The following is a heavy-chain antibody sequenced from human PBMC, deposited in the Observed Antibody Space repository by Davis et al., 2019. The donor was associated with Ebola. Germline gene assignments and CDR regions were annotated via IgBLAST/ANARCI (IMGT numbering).Heavy chain of an antibody. CDR1: GYSFTSYW. J-gene: IGHJ6*02. CDR3: ARLAIYGSGSYQGGYYYGMDV. CDR2: VYPGYSDT. D-gene: IGHD3-10*01. Sequence: GESLKLPCKGSGYSFTSYWLGWVRQMPGQGLEWMGTVYPGYSDTRYSPSFQGQVTISADKSISTAYLQWSSLKASDTAMYYCARLAIYGSGSYQGGYYYGMDVWGQGTTVTVSS. V-gene: IGHV5-51*01.